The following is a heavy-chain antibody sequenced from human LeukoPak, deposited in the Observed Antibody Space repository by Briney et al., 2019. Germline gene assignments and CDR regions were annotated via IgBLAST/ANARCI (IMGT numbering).Heavy chain of an antibody. CDR3: ARLRVVADPSASNAFDI. V-gene: IGHV1-18*01. CDR1: GGTFSSYA. D-gene: IGHD3-3*01. Sequence: ASVKVSCKASGGTFSSYAISWVRQAPGQGLEWMGWISAYNGNTNYAQKLQGRVTMTTDTSTSTAYMELRSLRSDDTAVYYCARLRVVADPSASNAFDIWGQGTMVTVSS. J-gene: IGHJ3*02. CDR2: ISAYNGNT.